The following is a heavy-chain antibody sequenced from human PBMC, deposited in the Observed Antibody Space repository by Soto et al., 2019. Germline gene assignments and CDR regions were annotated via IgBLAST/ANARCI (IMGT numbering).Heavy chain of an antibody. V-gene: IGHV5-10-1*01. J-gene: IGHJ4*02. CDR3: ALTRSSIVPVIPRLAC. D-gene: IGHD3-16*02. Sequence: PGESLKISCKGSGYKVSNYWISWVRQMPGKGLEWMGRIDPGDSYTNYSPSFQGHVTFSADKSISTAYLQWSSLKASDSAMYYCALTRSSIVPVIPRLACWGEATLVT. CDR2: IDPGDSYT. CDR1: GYKVSNYW.